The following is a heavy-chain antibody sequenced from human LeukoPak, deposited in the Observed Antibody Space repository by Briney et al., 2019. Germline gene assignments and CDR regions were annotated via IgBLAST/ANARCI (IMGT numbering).Heavy chain of an antibody. Sequence: SETLSLTCTVSGDSISSGDYYWSRIRQPPGQGLEWVGFIRHSGSSYHNPSLKSRVTMSVDMSKNQFSLRLSSVNAADTAVYFCARAKVSSWDNPLDYWGQGTLVTVSS. J-gene: IGHJ4*02. CDR2: IRHSGSS. D-gene: IGHD6-13*01. CDR1: GDSISSGDYY. V-gene: IGHV4-30-4*01. CDR3: ARAKVSSWDNPLDY.